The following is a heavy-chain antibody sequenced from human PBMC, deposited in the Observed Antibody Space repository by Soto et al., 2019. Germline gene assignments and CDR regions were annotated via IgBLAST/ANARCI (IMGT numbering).Heavy chain of an antibody. V-gene: IGHV4-30-4*01. CDR2: IYNSGNT. CDR1: GGSISDGAYY. Sequence: QVQLQESGPGLVKPSQSLSLTYTVSGGSISDGAYYWSWIRQPPGKGLEWIGHIYNSGNTYNNPSLRSRLTISLDTSKSQFSLNLNSVTAADTAVYYCASGLSGDKVDQWGQGTLVTVSS. CDR3: ASGLSGDKVDQ. D-gene: IGHD2-21*01. J-gene: IGHJ4*02.